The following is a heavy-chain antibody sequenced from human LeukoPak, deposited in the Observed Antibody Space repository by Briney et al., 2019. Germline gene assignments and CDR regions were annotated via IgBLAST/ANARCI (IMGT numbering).Heavy chain of an antibody. Sequence: SETLSLTCTVSGGSICSGSHYWAWVRQPPRKGLEWIGSIYYSGSTYYNPSLENRVTISIDTSKTHFSLKLSSLSAADTSVYYCAKRDNSGGNLVDLWGQGTLVTVS. CDR3: AKRDNSGGNLVDL. J-gene: IGHJ1*01. V-gene: IGHV4-39*02. CDR1: GGSICSGSHY. CDR2: IYYSGST. D-gene: IGHD3-22*01.